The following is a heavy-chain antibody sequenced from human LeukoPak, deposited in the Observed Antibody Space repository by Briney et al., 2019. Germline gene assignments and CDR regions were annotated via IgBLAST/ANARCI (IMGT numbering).Heavy chain of an antibody. CDR3: ARDSRYYDFWSGYVDY. D-gene: IGHD3-3*01. Sequence: PSETLSLTCTVSGVSISFYYWTWIRQSAGKGLEWIGRIYTGGNTNYNPSLKSRATLSIDTSKNQFSLMLTSVTAADTAVYYCARDSRYYDFWSGYVDYWGQGILVTVSS. V-gene: IGHV4-4*07. CDR1: GVSISFYY. J-gene: IGHJ4*02. CDR2: IYTGGNT.